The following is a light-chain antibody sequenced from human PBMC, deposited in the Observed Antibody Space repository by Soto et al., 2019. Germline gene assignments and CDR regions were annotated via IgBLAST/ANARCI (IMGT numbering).Light chain of an antibody. J-gene: IGKJ4*01. V-gene: IGKV1-12*01. CDR2: AAS. Sequence: DIQMTQTPSSVSASVGDRVTITCRASQGISSWLAWYQQKPGKAPKLLISAASSLQSGVSSRFSGSGSGTDFTLTISSLQREDVATYFCQQAASLPLTFGGGTRVEIK. CDR1: QGISSW. CDR3: QQAASLPLT.